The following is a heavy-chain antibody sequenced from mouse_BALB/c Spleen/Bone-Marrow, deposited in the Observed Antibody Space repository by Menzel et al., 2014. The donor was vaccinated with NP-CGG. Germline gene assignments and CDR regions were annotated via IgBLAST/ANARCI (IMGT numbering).Heavy chain of an antibody. Sequence: VQLQQSGAELVRPGSSVKISRKASGYAFSTYWMTWVKQRPGQGLEWIGQIYPGDGDTKYNGKFKGKATLTADKSSSTAYMQLSSLTSEDSAVYFCAKVTTGFAYWGQGTLVTVSA. D-gene: IGHD2-2*01. CDR2: IYPGDGDT. CDR1: GYAFSTYW. J-gene: IGHJ3*01. V-gene: IGHV1-80*01. CDR3: AKVTTGFAY.